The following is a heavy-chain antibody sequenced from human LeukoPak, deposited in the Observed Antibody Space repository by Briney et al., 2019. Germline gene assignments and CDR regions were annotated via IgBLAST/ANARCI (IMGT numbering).Heavy chain of an antibody. Sequence: TGGSLRLSCAASGFTFSSYGMHWVRQAPGKGLEWVAVISYDGSNKYYADSVKGRFTISRDNSKNTLYLQMNRLRAEDTAVYYCAKDRGRAHSYGSFDYWGQGTLVTVSS. CDR2: ISYDGSNK. CDR3: AKDRGRAHSYGSFDY. V-gene: IGHV3-30*18. J-gene: IGHJ4*02. D-gene: IGHD5-18*01. CDR1: GFTFSSYG.